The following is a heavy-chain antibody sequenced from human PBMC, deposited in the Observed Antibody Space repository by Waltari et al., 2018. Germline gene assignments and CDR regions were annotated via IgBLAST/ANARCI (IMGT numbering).Heavy chain of an antibody. J-gene: IGHJ4*02. V-gene: IGHV4-34*01. D-gene: IGHD1-20*01. CDR3: ARGGITGTNSLVFDY. CDR2: INQSVIT. Sequence: QVQLQQWGAGLLKPSETLSLTCAVYGGSFSGYYWSWIRQPPGKGLEWIGEINQSVITNYNPSLKSRVTISVDTSKNQFSLNLSSVTAADTAVYYCARGGITGTNSLVFDYWGQGTLVTVSS. CDR1: GGSFSGYY.